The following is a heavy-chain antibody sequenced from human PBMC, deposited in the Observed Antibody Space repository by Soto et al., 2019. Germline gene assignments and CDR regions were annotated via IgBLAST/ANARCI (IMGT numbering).Heavy chain of an antibody. D-gene: IGHD1-26*01. CDR3: ARDPNGNAFDI. CDR2: INQSGSS. Sequence: PSETLSLTCAVYGASLSGYDWSWVRQPPGKGLQWIGEINQSGSSNYDPSLKSRVTISMDTSKNQFSLRLRSVTAADTAIYYCARDPNGNAFDIWGRGTMVTVS. J-gene: IGHJ3*02. V-gene: IGHV4-34*01. CDR1: GASLSGYD.